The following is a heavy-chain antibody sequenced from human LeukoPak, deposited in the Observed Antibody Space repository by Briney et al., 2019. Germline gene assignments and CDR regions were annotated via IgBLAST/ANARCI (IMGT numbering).Heavy chain of an antibody. CDR2: MNPNSGNT. CDR1: GYTFTSYD. V-gene: IGHV1-8*01. Sequence: ASVKVSCKASGYTFTSYDINWVRQATGQGLEWMGWMNPNSGNTGYAQKFQGRVTMTRNTSISTAYMELSSLRSEDTAVYYCARAVRRADSSGYYSVCYFDYWGQGTLVTVSS. J-gene: IGHJ4*02. D-gene: IGHD3-22*01. CDR3: ARAVRRADSSGYYSVCYFDY.